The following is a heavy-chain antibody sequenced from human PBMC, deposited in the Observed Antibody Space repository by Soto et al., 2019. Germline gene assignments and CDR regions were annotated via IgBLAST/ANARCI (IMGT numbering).Heavy chain of an antibody. D-gene: IGHD3-22*01. CDR2: IYFDGMT. CDR3: ARDRYGDYYAY. V-gene: IGHV4-31*03. J-gene: IGHJ4*02. Sequence: QVQLLESGTGLVKPSQTLSLSCIVSGASLSSGGYYWNWIRQHPGKGLEWIGYIYFDGMTYYNPSLESRVTMSIDASKNQFSLHLSSVTAADTAVYYCARDRYGDYYAYWGQGILVTVSS. CDR1: GASLSSGGYY.